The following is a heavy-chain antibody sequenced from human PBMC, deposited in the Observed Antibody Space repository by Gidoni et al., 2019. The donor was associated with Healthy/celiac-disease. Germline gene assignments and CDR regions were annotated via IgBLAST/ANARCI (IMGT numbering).Heavy chain of an antibody. J-gene: IGHJ4*02. V-gene: IGHV3-30*02. Sequence: QVQLLESGGGVVQPGGSLRLSCAASGFTFSSYGMHWVRQAPGKGLEWVAFIRYDGSNKYYADSVKGRFTISRDNSKNTLYLQMNSLRAEDTAVYYCAKDQGLERSVLDYWGQGTLVTVSS. CDR3: AKDQGLERSVLDY. CDR2: IRYDGSNK. D-gene: IGHD1-1*01. CDR1: GFTFSSYG.